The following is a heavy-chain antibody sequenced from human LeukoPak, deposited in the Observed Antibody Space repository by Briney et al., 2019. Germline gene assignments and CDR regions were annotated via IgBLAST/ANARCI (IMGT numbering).Heavy chain of an antibody. J-gene: IGHJ4*02. CDR2: IYYTGTT. Sequence: SETLSLTCTVSGGSIRGSRYYWGWIRQPPGKGLEWIGNIYYTGTTYYNPSLKSRVTISVDTSKNHFSLRLRSVTAADTAVYFWARPRDDRTGYNLGYWGQGTLVTVSS. CDR1: GGSIRGSRYY. V-gene: IGHV4-39*02. CDR3: ARPRDDRTGYNLGY. D-gene: IGHD3-22*01.